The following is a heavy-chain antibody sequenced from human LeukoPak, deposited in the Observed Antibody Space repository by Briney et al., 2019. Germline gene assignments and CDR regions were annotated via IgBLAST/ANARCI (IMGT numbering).Heavy chain of an antibody. CDR3: ARQNLRDSDAFDI. V-gene: IGHV1-18*01. Sequence: ASVKVSCKASGYSFTNYGISWVRQAPGQGLEWMGWISVYNGNTNYAQKLQDRITMTTDTSTSTAYMELRSLRSDDTAVYYCARQNLRDSDAFDIWGQGTMVTVSS. D-gene: IGHD2/OR15-2a*01. CDR2: ISVYNGNT. CDR1: GYSFTNYG. J-gene: IGHJ3*02.